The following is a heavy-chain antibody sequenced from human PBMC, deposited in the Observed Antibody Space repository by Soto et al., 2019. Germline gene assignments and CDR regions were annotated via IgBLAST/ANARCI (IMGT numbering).Heavy chain of an antibody. CDR1: GFNFSSYA. V-gene: IGHV3-23*01. D-gene: IGHD6-6*01. Sequence: GSLRLSCTASGFNFSSYAMSWVRQAPGKGLEWVSAISGSGGNTYYADSVKGRFTISRDNSKNTLYLQMNSLRAEDAAVYYCAKSITARPFDYWGQGALVTVSS. J-gene: IGHJ4*02. CDR3: AKSITARPFDY. CDR2: ISGSGGNT.